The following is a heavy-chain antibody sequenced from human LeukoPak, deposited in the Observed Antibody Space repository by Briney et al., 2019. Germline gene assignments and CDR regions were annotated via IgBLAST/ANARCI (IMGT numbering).Heavy chain of an antibody. V-gene: IGHV4-59*01. CDR2: IYYSEST. CDR1: GGSISSYY. D-gene: IGHD4-17*01. CDR3: ARGAPDYAYDY. J-gene: IGHJ4*02. Sequence: SETLSLTCTVSGGSISSYYWSWIRQPPGKGLEWIGYIYYSESTNYNPSLKSRVTISVDTSKNQFSLKLSSVTAADTAVYYCARGAPDYAYDYWGQGTLVTVSS.